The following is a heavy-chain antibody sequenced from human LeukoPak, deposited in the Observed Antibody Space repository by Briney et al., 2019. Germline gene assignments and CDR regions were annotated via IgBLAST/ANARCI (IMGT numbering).Heavy chain of an antibody. CDR3: ARENYYDSGTYNWFDP. V-gene: IGHV4-31*03. CDR2: IYYSGST. Sequence: SQTLSLTCTVSGGSISSGGYYWSWIRQHPGKGLERIGYIYYSGSTYYNPSLKSRVTISVDTSKNQFSLKLSSVTAADTAVYYCARENYYDSGTYNWFDPWGQGTLVTVSS. CDR1: GGSISSGGYY. D-gene: IGHD3-22*01. J-gene: IGHJ5*02.